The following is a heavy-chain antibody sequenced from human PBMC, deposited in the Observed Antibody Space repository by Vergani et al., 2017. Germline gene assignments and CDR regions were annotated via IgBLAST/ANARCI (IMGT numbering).Heavy chain of an antibody. J-gene: IGHJ4*02. Sequence: EVQLVESGGGLVKPGGSLRLSCAASGFTFSNAWMSWVRQAPGKGLEWVGRIKSKTDGGTTDYAAPVKGRFTISRDDSKNTLYLQMNSLKTEDTAVYYCARLRGYNAPGYFDYWGQGTLVTVSS. V-gene: IGHV3-15*01. CDR1: GFTFSNAW. CDR3: ARLRGYNAPGYFDY. CDR2: IKSKTDGGTT. D-gene: IGHD5-24*01.